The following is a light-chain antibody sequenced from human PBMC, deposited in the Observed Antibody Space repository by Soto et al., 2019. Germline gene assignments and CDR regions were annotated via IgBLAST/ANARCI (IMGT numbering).Light chain of an antibody. CDR1: EKMTRY. J-gene: IGKJ2*01. CDR3: QQYNSYSPYT. Sequence: DIQLIQSPSSLSASVGDRVTITCRTNEKMTRYLNWYQQKPGKAPKLLIYAASNLQSGVPSRFSGSGSGADFILTISSLQPEDFATYYCQQYNSYSPYTFGQGTKLEIK. V-gene: IGKV1-39*01. CDR2: AAS.